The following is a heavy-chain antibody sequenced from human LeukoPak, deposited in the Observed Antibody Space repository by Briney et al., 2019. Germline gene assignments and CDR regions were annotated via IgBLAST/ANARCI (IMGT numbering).Heavy chain of an antibody. Sequence: GGSLRLSCAASGFTFSSYGMHWVRQAPGKGLEWVSLINGDGLTAHYGDSVRGRFTISRNNSKNSLYLQMNGLRTEDTAFYYCAKGLHGVSFSFDYWGRGTLVTVSS. CDR2: INGDGLTA. V-gene: IGHV3-43*02. CDR3: AKGLHGVSFSFDY. D-gene: IGHD5-24*01. CDR1: GFTFSSYG. J-gene: IGHJ4*02.